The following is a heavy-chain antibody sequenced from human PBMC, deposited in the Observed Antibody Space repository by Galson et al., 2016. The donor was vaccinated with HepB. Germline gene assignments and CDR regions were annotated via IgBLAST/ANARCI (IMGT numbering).Heavy chain of an antibody. CDR1: GFTFSSYG. CDR2: IYYDGSNK. D-gene: IGHD3-10*01. CDR3: VSRYYNGSASPYYYRDV. Sequence: SLRLSCAASGFTFSSYGMHWVRQAPGKGLEWVTFIYYDGSNKYYADSVKGRFAVSRDNSKNIVYQEMNSLIVQDTDVDYCVSRYYNGSASPYYYRDVWGKGTTVTVSS. J-gene: IGHJ6*03. V-gene: IGHV3-33*01.